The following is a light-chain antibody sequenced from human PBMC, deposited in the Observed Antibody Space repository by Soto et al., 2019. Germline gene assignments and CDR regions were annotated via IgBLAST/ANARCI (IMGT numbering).Light chain of an antibody. J-gene: IGKJ5*01. CDR1: QTVSSNY. Sequence: EIILTQSPDTLSLPPGERATLYCRASQTVSSNYLAWCQQRPGQAPRLLIYGASTRAAGIPDRFSGSGSGTDFTLTITRLEPEDSAVYFCQQYTGPPTTFGQGTRLEIK. V-gene: IGKV3-20*01. CDR3: QQYTGPPTT. CDR2: GAS.